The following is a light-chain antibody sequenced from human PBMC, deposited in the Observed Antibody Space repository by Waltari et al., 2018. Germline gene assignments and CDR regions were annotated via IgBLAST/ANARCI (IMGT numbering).Light chain of an antibody. Sequence: EIVLTQSPATLSLSPGERAPLSCRASQSVSSYLGWYQQTPGQAPRLLIYDASNRATGIPARFSGSGSGTDFTLTISSLEPEDFAVYYCQQRSDWPPHFGQGTRLEMK. CDR3: QQRSDWPPH. V-gene: IGKV3-11*01. CDR2: DAS. CDR1: QSVSSY. J-gene: IGKJ5*01.